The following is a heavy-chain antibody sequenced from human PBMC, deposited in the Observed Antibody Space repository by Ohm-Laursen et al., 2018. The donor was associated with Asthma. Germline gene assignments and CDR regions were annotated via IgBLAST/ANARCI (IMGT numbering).Heavy chain of an antibody. CDR2: IKSKTDGGTT. D-gene: IGHD2-15*01. J-gene: IGHJ4*02. Sequence: SLRLSCAASGFTFSSYGMHWVRQAPGKGLEWVGRIKSKTDGGTTDYAAPVKGRFTISRDDSKNTLYLQMNSLKTEYTAVYYCTVAAPGYWGQGTLVTVSS. CDR3: TVAAPGY. CDR1: GFTFSSYG. V-gene: IGHV3-15*01.